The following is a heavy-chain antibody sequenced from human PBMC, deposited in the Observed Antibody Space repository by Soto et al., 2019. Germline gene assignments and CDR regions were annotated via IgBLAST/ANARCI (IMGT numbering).Heavy chain of an antibody. CDR1: GYAFTSYG. J-gene: IGHJ5*02. V-gene: IGHV1-18*01. CDR3: ARERCSSTSCYESWFDP. D-gene: IGHD2-2*01. Sequence: ASVKVSCKASGYAFTSYGISWVRQAPGQGLEWMGWISAYNGNTNYAQKLQGRVTMTTDTSTSTAYMELRSLRSDDTAVYYCARERCSSTSCYESWFDPWGQGTLVTVSS. CDR2: ISAYNGNT.